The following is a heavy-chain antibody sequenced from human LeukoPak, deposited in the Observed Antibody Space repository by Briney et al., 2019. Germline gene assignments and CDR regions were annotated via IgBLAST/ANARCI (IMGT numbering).Heavy chain of an antibody. V-gene: IGHV4-61*02. D-gene: IGHD3-10*01. CDR3: AIAYGSGSYYNGYAFDI. CDR2: IYTSGST. J-gene: IGHJ3*02. Sequence: SETLSLTCTVSGGSISSGSYYWSWIRQPAGKGLEWIGRIYTSGSTNHNPSLKSRVTISVDTSKNQFSLKLSSVTAADTAVYYCAIAYGSGSYYNGYAFDIWGQGTMVTVSS. CDR1: GGSISSGSYY.